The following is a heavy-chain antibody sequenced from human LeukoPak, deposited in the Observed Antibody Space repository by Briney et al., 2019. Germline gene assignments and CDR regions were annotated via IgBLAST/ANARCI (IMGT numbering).Heavy chain of an antibody. CDR3: ARSVRGVIGYYYYYYMDV. D-gene: IGHD3-10*02. J-gene: IGHJ6*03. CDR2: ISSSSSPI. CDR1: GFTFSSYS. Sequence: PGGSLRLSCAASGFTFSSYSMNWVRQAPGKGREGFSYISSSSSPIYYADSVKGRFTISRDNAKNSLYLQMNSLRAEDTAVYYCARSVRGVIGYYYYYYMDVWGKGTTVTVSS. V-gene: IGHV3-48*01.